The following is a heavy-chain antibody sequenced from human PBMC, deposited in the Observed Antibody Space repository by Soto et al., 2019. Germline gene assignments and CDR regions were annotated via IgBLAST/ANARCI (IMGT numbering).Heavy chain of an antibody. CDR1: GYTFTSYD. Sequence: ASVKVSCKASGYTFTSYDINWVLQATGQGLEWMGWMNPNSGNTGYAQKFQGRVTMTRNTSISTAYMELSSLRSEDTAVYYCAREEGEVYCSGGSCDYHYCMDVWGKGTTVTVSS. CDR3: AREEGEVYCSGGSCDYHYCMDV. CDR2: MNPNSGNT. D-gene: IGHD2-15*01. J-gene: IGHJ6*03. V-gene: IGHV1-8*01.